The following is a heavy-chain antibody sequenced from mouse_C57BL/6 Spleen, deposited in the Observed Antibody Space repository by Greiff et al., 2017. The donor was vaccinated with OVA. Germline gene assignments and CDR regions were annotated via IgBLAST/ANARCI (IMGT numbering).Heavy chain of an antibody. D-gene: IGHD2-4*01. CDR3: ARSRYYDYDEGSMDY. CDR2: INPYNGGT. Sequence: EVKLQESGPVLVKPGASVKMSCKASGYTFTDYYMNWVKQSHGKSLEWIGVINPYNGGTSYNQKFKGKATLTVDKSSSTAYMELNSLTSEDSAVYYCARSRYYDYDEGSMDYWGQGTSVTVSS. CDR1: GYTFTDYY. J-gene: IGHJ4*01. V-gene: IGHV1-19*01.